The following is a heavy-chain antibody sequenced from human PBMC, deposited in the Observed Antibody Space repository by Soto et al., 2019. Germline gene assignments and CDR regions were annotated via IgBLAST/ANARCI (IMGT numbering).Heavy chain of an antibody. CDR2: TFYRSKWYN. D-gene: IGHD2-2*02. CDR3: ARVDYTESEDYHGMDX. Sequence: SQTLSLTCVISGDGVSSNSAGWNWIRQSPSRGLECLGSTFYRSKWYNYYAVSLKGRISINADKSKNQFSLQLNSVTPEDTAVDYCARVDYTESEDYHGMDXWGQGTTVTVS. J-gene: IGHJ6*02. V-gene: IGHV6-1*01. CDR1: GDGVSSNSAG.